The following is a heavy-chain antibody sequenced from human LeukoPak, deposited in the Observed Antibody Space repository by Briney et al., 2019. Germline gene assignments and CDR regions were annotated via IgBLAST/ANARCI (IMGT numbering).Heavy chain of an antibody. CDR3: ARVSGSPTPDAFDI. V-gene: IGHV1-69*04. CDR1: GYTFTSYA. D-gene: IGHD1-26*01. Sequence: SVKVSCKASGYTFTSYAISWVRQAPGQGLEWMGRIIPILGIANYAQKFQGRVTITADKSTSTAYMELSSLRSEDTAVYYCARVSGSPTPDAFDIWGQGTMVTVSS. J-gene: IGHJ3*02. CDR2: IIPILGIA.